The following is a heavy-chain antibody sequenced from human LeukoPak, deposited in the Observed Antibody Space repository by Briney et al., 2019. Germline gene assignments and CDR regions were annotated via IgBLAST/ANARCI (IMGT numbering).Heavy chain of an antibody. V-gene: IGHV1-2*02. J-gene: IGHJ5*02. Sequence: ASVKVSCKASGYTFTDYFMYWVRQAPGQGLDWMGWINLNSGGTNYAQKFQGRATMTRDTAINTAYMELTRLRSDDTAVYYCASFDFWSRPWGQGTLVTVSS. CDR3: ASFDFWSRP. D-gene: IGHD3-3*01. CDR2: INLNSGGT. CDR1: GYTFTDYF.